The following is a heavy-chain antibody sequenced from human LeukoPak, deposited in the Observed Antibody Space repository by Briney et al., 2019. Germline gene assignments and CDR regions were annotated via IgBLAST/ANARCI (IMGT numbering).Heavy chain of an antibody. CDR2: ISAYNGNT. V-gene: IGHV1-18*01. D-gene: IGHD3-9*01. Sequence: ASVKVSCKASGYTFTTYGISGVRQAPGQGLEWMGWISAYNGNTNYAQKLQGRVTMTTDTSTSTAYMELRSLRSDDTAVYYCARGQAPFYDILTGYYSPYDYWGQGTLVTVSS. CDR1: GYTFTTYG. J-gene: IGHJ4*02. CDR3: ARGQAPFYDILTGYYSPYDY.